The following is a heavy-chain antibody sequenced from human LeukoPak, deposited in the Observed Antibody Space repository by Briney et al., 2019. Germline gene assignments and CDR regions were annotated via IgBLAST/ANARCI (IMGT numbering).Heavy chain of an antibody. CDR2: ISGSGGST. J-gene: IGHJ4*02. V-gene: IGHV3-23*01. CDR1: GFTYSSYA. Sequence: GGSLRLSCAASGFTYSSYAMSWVRQAPGKGLEWVSAISGSGGSTYYADSVKGRFTISRDNSKNTLYLQMNSLRAEDTAVYYCAKSGVESRDYYDSSGYSYFDYWGQGTLVTVSS. CDR3: AKSGVESRDYYDSSGYSYFDY. D-gene: IGHD3-22*01.